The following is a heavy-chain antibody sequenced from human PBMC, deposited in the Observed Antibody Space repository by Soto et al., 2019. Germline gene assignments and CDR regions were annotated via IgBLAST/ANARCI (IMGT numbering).Heavy chain of an antibody. Sequence: SETLSLTCAVYGGSFSGYYWSWIRQPPGKGLEWIGEINHSGSTNYNPSLKSRVTISVDRSKNQFSLKLSSVTAADTAVYHCAAGGGLPRYYWGQGTLVTVSS. V-gene: IGHV4-34*01. D-gene: IGHD5-12*01. CDR3: AAGGGLPRYY. CDR2: INHSGST. J-gene: IGHJ4*02. CDR1: GGSFSGYY.